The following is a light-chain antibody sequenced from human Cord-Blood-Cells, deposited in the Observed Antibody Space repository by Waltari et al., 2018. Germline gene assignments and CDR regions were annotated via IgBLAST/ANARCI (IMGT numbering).Light chain of an antibody. CDR1: PLPQQD. CDR3: QSADSSGTCG. J-gene: IGLJ1*01. Sequence: YDLTQRPSVSVSPGPTARITRAGDPLPQQDADWYQQKPGQAPVRVIYKDTERPPGIPERFSGSSAGTTVTLTISGVQAEDEADYYCQSADSSGTCGFGTGTKVTVL. V-gene: IGLV3-25*03. CDR2: KDT.